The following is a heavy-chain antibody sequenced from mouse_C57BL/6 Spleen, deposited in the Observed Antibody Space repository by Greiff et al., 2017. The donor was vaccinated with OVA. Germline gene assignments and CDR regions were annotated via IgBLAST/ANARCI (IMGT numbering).Heavy chain of an antibody. CDR3: ARGEWYFDV. CDR1: GFTFSDYG. J-gene: IGHJ1*03. Sequence: EVQLQESGGGLVKPGGSLKLSCAASGFTFSDYGMHWVRQAPEKGLEWVAYISSGSSTIYYADTVKGRFTISRDNAKNTLFLQMTSLRSEDTAMYYCARGEWYFDVWGTGTTVTVSS. V-gene: IGHV5-17*01. CDR2: ISSGSSTI.